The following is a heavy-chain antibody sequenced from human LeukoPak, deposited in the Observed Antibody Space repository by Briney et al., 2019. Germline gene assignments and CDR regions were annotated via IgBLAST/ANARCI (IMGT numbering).Heavy chain of an antibody. CDR3: ARDRRHTAMDVDY. CDR1: GFTFSSYS. J-gene: IGHJ4*02. V-gene: IGHV3-21*01. CDR2: ISSSSSYI. Sequence: GGSLRLSCAAFGFTFSSYSMNWVRQAPGKGLEWVSSISSSSSYIYYADSVKGRFTISRDNAKNSLYLQMNSLRAEDTAVYYCARDRRHTAMDVDYWGQGTLVTVSS. D-gene: IGHD5-18*01.